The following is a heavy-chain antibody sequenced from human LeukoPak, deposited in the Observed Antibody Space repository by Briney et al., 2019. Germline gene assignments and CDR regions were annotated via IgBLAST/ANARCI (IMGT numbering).Heavy chain of an antibody. Sequence: SETLSLTCTVSGGSISSYYWGWIRQPPGKGLEWIGSIYYSGSTYYNPSLKSRVTISVDTSKNQFSLKLSSVTAADTAVYYCARVGGSSSWYDGYYFDYWGQGTLVTVSS. CDR1: GGSISSYY. CDR2: IYYSGST. V-gene: IGHV4-39*07. J-gene: IGHJ4*02. D-gene: IGHD6-13*01. CDR3: ARVGGSSSWYDGYYFDY.